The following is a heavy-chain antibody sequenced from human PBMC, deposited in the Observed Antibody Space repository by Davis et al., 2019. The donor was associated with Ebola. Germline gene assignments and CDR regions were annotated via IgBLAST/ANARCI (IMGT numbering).Heavy chain of an antibody. D-gene: IGHD5-18*01. CDR2: TYYTSKWYN. Sequence: HSQTLSLTCAISGDSVSGSGGAWNWVRQSPSGGLEWLGRTYYTSKWYNDYAESVKSRITINTDTSKNQFSLHLSSMTPEDTALYYCSRGWLRTGFDVWGEGTTVTVSS. J-gene: IGHJ6*04. V-gene: IGHV6-1*01. CDR3: SRGWLRTGFDV. CDR1: GDSVSGSGGA.